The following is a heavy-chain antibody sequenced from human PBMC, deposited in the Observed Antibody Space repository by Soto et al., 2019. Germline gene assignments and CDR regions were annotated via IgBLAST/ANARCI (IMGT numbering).Heavy chain of an antibody. J-gene: IGHJ4*02. CDR1: GGSISSSSYY. CDR3: AGHRSSYGYWVFDY. V-gene: IGHV4-39*01. Sequence: SETLSLTCTVSGGSISSSSYYWGWIRQPPGKGLEWIGSIYYSGSTYYNPSLKSRVTISVDTSKNQFSLKLSSVTAADTAVYYCAGHRSSYGYWVFDYWGQGTLVTVSS. CDR2: IYYSGST. D-gene: IGHD5-18*01.